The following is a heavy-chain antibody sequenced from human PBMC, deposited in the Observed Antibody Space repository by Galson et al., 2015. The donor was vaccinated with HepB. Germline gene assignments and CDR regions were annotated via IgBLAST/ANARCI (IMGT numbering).Heavy chain of an antibody. Sequence: SLRLSCAASGFTLNSYWMSWVRQAPGKGLEWVANINQGGSETYYVDSVKDRFTISRDNAKNSLSLEMNSLRVEDTALYFCARGGWYPEYWGQGILVTVSS. J-gene: IGHJ4*02. D-gene: IGHD6-19*01. CDR3: ARGGWYPEY. CDR1: GFTLNSYW. CDR2: INQGGSET. V-gene: IGHV3-7*03.